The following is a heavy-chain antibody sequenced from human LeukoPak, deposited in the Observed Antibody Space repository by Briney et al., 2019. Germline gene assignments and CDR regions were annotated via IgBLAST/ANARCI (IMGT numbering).Heavy chain of an antibody. V-gene: IGHV3-21*01. CDR1: GFTFISYN. CDR2: ITSSTYI. J-gene: IGHJ4*02. CDR3: ARGYSNSLDY. Sequence: KPGGSLRLSCAASGFTFISYNMNWVRQAPGKGLEWVSSITSSTYIYYSDSVKCRFTISRANAKNSLYLQMSSLRAEDTAVYYCARGYSNSLDYWGQGTLVTVSS. D-gene: IGHD4-11*01.